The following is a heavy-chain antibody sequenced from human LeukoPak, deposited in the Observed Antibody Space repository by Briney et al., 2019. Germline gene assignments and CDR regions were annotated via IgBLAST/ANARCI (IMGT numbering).Heavy chain of an antibody. Sequence: GGSLRLSCAASGFTFSDYYMSWIRQAPGKGLEWVSYISSSGSTIYYADSVEGRFTISRDNAKNSLYLQMNSLRAEDTAVYYCASSAPKRWLQYSGAFDIWGQGTMVTVSS. J-gene: IGHJ3*02. V-gene: IGHV3-11*01. CDR2: ISSSGSTI. CDR1: GFTFSDYY. D-gene: IGHD5-24*01. CDR3: ASSAPKRWLQYSGAFDI.